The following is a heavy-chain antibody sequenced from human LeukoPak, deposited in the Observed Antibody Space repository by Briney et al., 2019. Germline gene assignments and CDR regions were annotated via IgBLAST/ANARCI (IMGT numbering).Heavy chain of an antibody. CDR1: GGSISGGKDF. CDR2: IFYSGST. CDR3: ARRGITYSGSFFEF. J-gene: IGHJ4*02. V-gene: IGHV4-39*01. D-gene: IGHD6-13*01. Sequence: SETLSLTCTVSGGSISGGKDFWGWIRQPPGKGLEWIGSIFYSGSTYYNPSLKSRVTISVDTSRNEFSLKVMSATVADTAVYYCARRGITYSGSFFEFWGQGALVTVSS.